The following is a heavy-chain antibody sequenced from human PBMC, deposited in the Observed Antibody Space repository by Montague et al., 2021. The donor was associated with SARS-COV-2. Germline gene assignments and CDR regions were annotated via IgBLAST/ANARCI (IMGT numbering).Heavy chain of an antibody. D-gene: IGHD3-10*01. V-gene: IGHV4-39*07. Sequence: SETLSLTCTVSRDSISSHNYFWAWLRQPPGKGLEWIGSVDYSGLTFYNPSLESRVTISVDTSKKQFSLKVNSVTAADTAVYYCAKDGEALAWGTFDIWGQGTMVTVPS. J-gene: IGHJ3*02. CDR1: RDSISSHNYF. CDR2: VDYSGLT. CDR3: AKDGEALAWGTFDI.